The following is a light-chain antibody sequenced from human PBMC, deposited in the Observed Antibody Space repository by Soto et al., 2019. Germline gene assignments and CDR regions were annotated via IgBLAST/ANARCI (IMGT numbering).Light chain of an antibody. CDR1: QSVSSSY. J-gene: IGKJ2*01. Sequence: EIVLTQSPGTLSLSPGERATLSCRASQSVSSSYLAWYQQKPGQAPRLLIYGASSRATGIPDRFSGSGSGTDFNLTISSLEPEDLAVYYCQQYGSSPPYTFGQGTKLEIK. CDR3: QQYGSSPPYT. CDR2: GAS. V-gene: IGKV3-20*01.